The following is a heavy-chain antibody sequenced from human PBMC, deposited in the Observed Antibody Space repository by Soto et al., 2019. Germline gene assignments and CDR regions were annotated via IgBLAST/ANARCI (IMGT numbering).Heavy chain of an antibody. V-gene: IGHV4-31*03. CDR1: GCSISSFFYY. CDR2: IYYSVST. Sequence: PSDTLSRTCTFSGCSISSFFYYLSFIRQHPGKGLELIGYIYYSVSTYYNPSLKSRVTISVDTSKNQFSLKLSSVTAADKAVYYCARETTMVREGKWFDHWGQGHMVPVSS. J-gene: IGHJ5*02. CDR3: ARETTMVREGKWFDH. D-gene: IGHD3-10*01.